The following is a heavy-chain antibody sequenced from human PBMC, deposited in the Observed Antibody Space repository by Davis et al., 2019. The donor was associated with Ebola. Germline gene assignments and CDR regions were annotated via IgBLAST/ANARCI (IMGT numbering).Heavy chain of an antibody. CDR1: GGSISSSSYY. V-gene: IGHV4-39*01. D-gene: IGHD4-23*01. CDR3: ARRRSWDPRWYYYGMDV. J-gene: IGHJ6*02. Sequence: SETLSLTCTVSGGSISSSSYYWGWIRQPPGKGLEWIGSIYYSGSTYYNPSLKSRVTISVDTSKNQFSLKLSSVTAADTAVYYCARRRSWDPRWYYYGMDVWGQGTTVTVSS. CDR2: IYYSGST.